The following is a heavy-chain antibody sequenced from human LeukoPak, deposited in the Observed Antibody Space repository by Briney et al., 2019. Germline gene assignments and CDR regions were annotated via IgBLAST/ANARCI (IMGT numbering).Heavy chain of an antibody. V-gene: IGHV4-38-2*02. J-gene: IGHJ5*02. Sequence: PSETLSLTCTDSGYSISSGYYWAWIRQPPGKGLEWIGSIYHSGGTYYNPSLKSRVTISVDTSKNQFSLKLSSVTAADTAVYYCARRRIAAAGTHNWFDPWGQGTLVTVSS. CDR3: ARRRIAAAGTHNWFDP. CDR1: GYSISSGYY. CDR2: IYHSGGT. D-gene: IGHD6-13*01.